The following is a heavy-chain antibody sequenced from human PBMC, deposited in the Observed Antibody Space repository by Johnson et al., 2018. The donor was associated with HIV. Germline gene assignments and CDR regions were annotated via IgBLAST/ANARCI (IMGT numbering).Heavy chain of an antibody. Sequence: QVQLLESGGGVVQPGRSLRLSCAASGFTFSSYAMHWVRQAPGKGLEWVAVISYDGSNKYYADSVKGRFTISRDNSKNTLYLQMNSLRAEDTAVYYCTTRHLSSSRAYAFDIWGQGTMVTVSS. CDR2: ISYDGSNK. V-gene: IGHV3-30*04. D-gene: IGHD6-13*01. CDR1: GFTFSSYA. J-gene: IGHJ3*02. CDR3: TTRHLSSSRAYAFDI.